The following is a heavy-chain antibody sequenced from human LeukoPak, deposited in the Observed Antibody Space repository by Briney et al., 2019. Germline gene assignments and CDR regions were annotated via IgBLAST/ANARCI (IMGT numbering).Heavy chain of an antibody. J-gene: IGHJ4*02. CDR2: MYYSGST. V-gene: IGHV4-59*01. CDR1: GDSISTYY. CDR3: ARGVAGYGPYDY. Sequence: SETLSLTCTVSGDSISTYYWSWIRQPPGKGLEWIGYMYYSGSTNYNPSLKSRVTISLDTPKNQFSPWLNSLTAADTAVYYCARGVAGYGPYDYWGQGTLVTVSS. D-gene: IGHD5-12*01.